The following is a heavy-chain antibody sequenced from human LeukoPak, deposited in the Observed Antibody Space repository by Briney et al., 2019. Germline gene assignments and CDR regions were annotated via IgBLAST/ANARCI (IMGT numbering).Heavy chain of an antibody. CDR2: IWFDGIRK. CDR1: GFTFSNYG. Sequence: GGSLTLSCAASGFTFSNYGMHWVRQVPGKGLEWVAAIWFDGIRKYYADYVKCRLTISRDNSKNTLYLQMNSLRAEDTAVYYCARDLEDSSPFGAFDMWGEGAMVTVSS. J-gene: IGHJ3*02. V-gene: IGHV3-33*01. CDR3: ARDLEDSSPFGAFDM. D-gene: IGHD3-22*01.